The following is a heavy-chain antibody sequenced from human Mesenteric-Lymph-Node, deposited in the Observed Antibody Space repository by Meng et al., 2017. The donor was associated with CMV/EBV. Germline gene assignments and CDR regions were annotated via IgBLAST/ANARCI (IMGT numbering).Heavy chain of an antibody. Sequence: LSLTCAASGFTFSSYAMSWVRQAPGKGLEWVAVISKDGSIKYYADSVKGRFTISRDSSKNTLYLQMNSLRTEDTAVYYCARDGLGSVDGVVIITYYFDYWGQGTLVTVSS. D-gene: IGHD3-3*01. CDR3: ARDGLGSVDGVVIITYYFDY. V-gene: IGHV3-30*03. J-gene: IGHJ4*02. CDR2: ISKDGSIK. CDR1: GFTFSSYA.